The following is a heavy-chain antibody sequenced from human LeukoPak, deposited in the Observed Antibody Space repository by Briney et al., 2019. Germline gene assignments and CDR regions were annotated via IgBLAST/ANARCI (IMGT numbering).Heavy chain of an antibody. CDR3: ARTLSDRYNWNYLSYYYYYYMDV. J-gene: IGHJ6*03. D-gene: IGHD1-7*01. CDR1: GGSISSSSYY. Sequence: PSETLSLTCTVSGGSISSSSYYWGWIRQPPGKGLEWIGSIYYSGSTYYNPSLKSRVTISVDTSKNQFSLKLSSVTAADTAVYYCARTLSDRYNWNYLSYYYYYYMDVWGKGTTVTVSS. CDR2: IYYSGST. V-gene: IGHV4-39*07.